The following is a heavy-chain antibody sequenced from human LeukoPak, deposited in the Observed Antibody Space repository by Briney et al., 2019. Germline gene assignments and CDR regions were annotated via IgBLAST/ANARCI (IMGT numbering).Heavy chain of an antibody. CDR1: GFTFSGYA. CDR2: ISGSATST. Sequence: GGSLRVSCAASGFTFSGYAMTWVRQAPGKGLEWVSAISGSATSTYYADSVKGRFTISRDHSKNTLYLQMNSLRAEDTAVYYCAKGYDFWSGGIDYWGQGTLVTVSS. V-gene: IGHV3-23*01. D-gene: IGHD3-3*01. CDR3: AKGYDFWSGGIDY. J-gene: IGHJ4*02.